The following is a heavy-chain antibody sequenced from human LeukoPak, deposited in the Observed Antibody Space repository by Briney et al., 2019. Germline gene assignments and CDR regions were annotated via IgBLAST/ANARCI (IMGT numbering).Heavy chain of an antibody. Sequence: PSETLSLTCTVSGGSISSYYWSWIRQPAGKGLEGIGRIYTSGSTNYNPSLKSRVTMSVDTSKNQFSLKLSSVTAADTAVYYCAAGRTTVSDNWFDPWGQGTLVTVSS. CDR3: AAGRTTVSDNWFDP. D-gene: IGHD4-11*01. CDR2: IYTSGST. CDR1: GGSISSYY. V-gene: IGHV4-4*07. J-gene: IGHJ5*02.